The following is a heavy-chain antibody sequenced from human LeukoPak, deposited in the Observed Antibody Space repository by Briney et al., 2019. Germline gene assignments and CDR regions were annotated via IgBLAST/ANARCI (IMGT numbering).Heavy chain of an antibody. V-gene: IGHV4-39*01. CDR3: ANKQQLTDAFDI. D-gene: IGHD6-13*01. CDR2: IYYSGST. J-gene: IGHJ3*02. CDR1: GGSISSSSYY. Sequence: SETLSLTCTVSGGSISSSSYYWGWIRQTPGKGLEWIGSIYYSGSTYYNPSPKSRVTISVDTSKNQFSLKLSSVTAADTAVYYCANKQQLTDAFDIWGQGTMVTVSS.